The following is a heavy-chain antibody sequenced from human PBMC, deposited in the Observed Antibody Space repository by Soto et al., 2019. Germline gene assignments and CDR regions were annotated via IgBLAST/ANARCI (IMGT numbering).Heavy chain of an antibody. CDR2: IIPIFGTA. CDR3: ARELKQQLALEY. Sequence: SVKVSCKASGGTFSSYAISWVRQAPGQGLEWMGGIIPIFGTANYAQKFQGRVTITADESTSKAYMELSSLRSEDTAVYYCARELKQQLALEYWGQGTLVTVSS. V-gene: IGHV1-69*13. D-gene: IGHD6-13*01. J-gene: IGHJ4*02. CDR1: GGTFSSYA.